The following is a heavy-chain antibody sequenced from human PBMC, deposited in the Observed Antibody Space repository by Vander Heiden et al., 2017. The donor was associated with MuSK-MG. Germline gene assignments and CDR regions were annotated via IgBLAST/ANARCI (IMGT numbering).Heavy chain of an antibody. CDR2: SYGST. CDR3: AKVKYDYGDSQMKVYYFDY. V-gene: IGHV3-23*01. Sequence: SYGSTYYADSVKGRFTISRDNSKNTLYLQMNSLRAEDTAVYYCAKVKYDYGDSQMKVYYFDYWGQGTLVTVSS. J-gene: IGHJ4*02. D-gene: IGHD4-17*01.